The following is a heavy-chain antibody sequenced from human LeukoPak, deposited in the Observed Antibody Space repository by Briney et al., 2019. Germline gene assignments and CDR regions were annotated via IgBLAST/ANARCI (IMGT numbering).Heavy chain of an antibody. CDR3: ATYYYGSGSYYGPFDY. V-gene: IGHV1-69*04. D-gene: IGHD3-10*01. CDR1: GGTFSSYA. J-gene: IGHJ4*02. CDR2: IIPILGIA. Sequence: SVKVSCKASGGTFSSYAISWVRQAPGQGHEWMGRIIPILGIANYAQKFQGRVTITADKSTSTAYMELSSLRSEDTAVYYCATYYYGSGSYYGPFDYWGQGTLVTVSS.